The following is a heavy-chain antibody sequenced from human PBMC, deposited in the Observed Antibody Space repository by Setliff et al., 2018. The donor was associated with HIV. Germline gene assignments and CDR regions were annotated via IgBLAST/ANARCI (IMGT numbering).Heavy chain of an antibody. CDR2: IWNDGSNK. J-gene: IGHJ4*02. CDR3: VTTSSAAPPFDY. V-gene: IGHV3-33*03. CDR1: GFRFSSFG. D-gene: IGHD6-19*01. Sequence: PGGSLRLSCAASGFRFSSFGMHWVRQAPGKGLEWVAVIWNDGSNKYYADSVKGRFTISRDNSRNTLYLRMNSLRAEDTAVYYCVTTSSAAPPFDYWGQGTLVTVSS.